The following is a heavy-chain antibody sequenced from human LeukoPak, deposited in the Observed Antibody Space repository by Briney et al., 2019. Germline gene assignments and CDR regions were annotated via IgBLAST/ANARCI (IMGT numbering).Heavy chain of an antibody. Sequence: GESLKISCKPSGYTFSSYWIGWVRQMPWKGMEWMGIIYPGDSDTRYSPSFQGQVTISADKSISTAYLQWSSLKASDTSMYYCARTTNEYSDYWGQGTLVTVSS. CDR2: IYPGDSDT. J-gene: IGHJ4*02. D-gene: IGHD6-6*01. V-gene: IGHV5-51*01. CDR3: ARTTNEYSDY. CDR1: GYTFSSYW.